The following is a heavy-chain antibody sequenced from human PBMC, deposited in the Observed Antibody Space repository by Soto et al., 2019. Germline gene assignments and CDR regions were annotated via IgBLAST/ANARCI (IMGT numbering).Heavy chain of an antibody. J-gene: IGHJ4*02. Sequence: PSETLSLTCTVSGGSISSGGYYWSWIRQHPGKGLEWIGYIYYSGSTYYNPSLKSRVTISVDTSKNQFSLKLSSVTAADTAVYYCARGKDGYNYPFDYWGQGTLVTVSS. CDR1: GGSISSGGYY. CDR2: IYYSGST. V-gene: IGHV4-31*03. CDR3: ARGKDGYNYPFDY. D-gene: IGHD5-12*01.